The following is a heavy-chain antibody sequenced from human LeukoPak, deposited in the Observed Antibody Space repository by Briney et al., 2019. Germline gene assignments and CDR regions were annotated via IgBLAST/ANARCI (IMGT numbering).Heavy chain of an antibody. V-gene: IGHV1-8*01. CDR2: MNPNSGNT. CDR1: GYTFTSYD. CDR3: ARGRYDFWSGYKEYYFDY. D-gene: IGHD3-3*01. Sequence: ASVKVSCKASGYTFTSYDINWVRQATGQGLAWMGWMNPNSGNTGYAQKFQGRVTMTRNTSISTAYMELSSLRSEDTAVYYCARGRYDFWSGYKEYYFDYWGQGTLVTVSS. J-gene: IGHJ4*02.